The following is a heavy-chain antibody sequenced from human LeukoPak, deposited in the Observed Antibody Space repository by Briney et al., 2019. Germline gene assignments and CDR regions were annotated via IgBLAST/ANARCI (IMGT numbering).Heavy chain of an antibody. CDR3: ASTRVQGIGAARFDY. CDR1: GFPCSRYG. V-gene: IGHV3-30*03. D-gene: IGHD6-13*01. CDR2: ISYDGSNK. Sequence: PTGRALSLSCPASGFPCSRYGMHSVRQAQGTRLEWVADISYDGSNKYYADSVKGRFTISRDNSKNTLYLQMNSLRAEDTAVYYCASTRVQGIGAARFDYWGQGALVSDSS. J-gene: IGHJ4*02.